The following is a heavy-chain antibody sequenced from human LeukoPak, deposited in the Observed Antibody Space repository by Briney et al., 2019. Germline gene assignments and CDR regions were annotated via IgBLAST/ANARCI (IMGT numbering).Heavy chain of an antibody. J-gene: IGHJ4*02. CDR2: IYYSGST. V-gene: IGHV4-39*01. D-gene: IGHD6-6*01. Sequence: PSESLSLTCTVSGGSISSSGYYWGWIRQPPGKGLEWIGSIYYSGSTYYNPSLKSRVTISVDTSKNQFSLKMSSVTAADTAVYYCARHSSSPKHFDYWGQGTLVTVSS. CDR1: GGSISSSGYY. CDR3: ARHSSSPKHFDY.